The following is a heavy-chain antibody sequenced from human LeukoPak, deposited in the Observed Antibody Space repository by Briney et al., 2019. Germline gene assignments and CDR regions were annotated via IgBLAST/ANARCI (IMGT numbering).Heavy chain of an antibody. D-gene: IGHD6-13*01. Sequence: GASVTVSCKASGYTFTSYGISWVRQAPGQGLEWMGWISAYNGNTNYAQKLQGRVTMTTDTSTSTAYMELRSLRSDDTAVYYCARDPRTSSSWYQPYYYYGMDVWGQGTTVTVSS. CDR1: GYTFTSYG. V-gene: IGHV1-18*01. CDR2: ISAYNGNT. J-gene: IGHJ6*02. CDR3: ARDPRTSSSWYQPYYYYGMDV.